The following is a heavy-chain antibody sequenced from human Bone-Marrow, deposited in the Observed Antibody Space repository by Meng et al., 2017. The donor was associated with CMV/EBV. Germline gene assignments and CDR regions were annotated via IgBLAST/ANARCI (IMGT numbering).Heavy chain of an antibody. D-gene: IGHD4-23*01. CDR2: IYSGGST. CDR3: AKGVGGYYYGMDV. V-gene: IGHV3-53*05. J-gene: IGHJ6*02. CDR1: GFSVSSNY. Sequence: GESLKISCAASGFSVSSNYMSWVRQAPGKGLEWVSVIYSGGSTYYTDSVKGRFTLSRDNSKNTLYLQMNSLRAEDTAVYYCAKGVGGYYYGMDVWGQGTTVTVSS.